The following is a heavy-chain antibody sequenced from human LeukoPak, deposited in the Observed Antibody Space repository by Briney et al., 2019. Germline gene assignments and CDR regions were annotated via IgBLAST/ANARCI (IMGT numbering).Heavy chain of an antibody. Sequence: PGGSPRLSCAASGFTFSSYAMSWVRQAPGKGLEWVSSITDSGVSTYYADSVKGRFSISRDNYKNTLYLQMSSLRAEDTAVYYCARDPNGNYVGAFDFQRWGQGTLVTVSS. CDR2: ITDSGVST. CDR3: ARDPNGNYVGAFDFQR. CDR1: GFTFSSYA. V-gene: IGHV3-23*01. J-gene: IGHJ1*01. D-gene: IGHD4-17*01.